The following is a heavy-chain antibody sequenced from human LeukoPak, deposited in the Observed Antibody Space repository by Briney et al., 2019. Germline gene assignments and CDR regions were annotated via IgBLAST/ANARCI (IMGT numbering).Heavy chain of an antibody. CDR1: GYSFTSYW. Sequence: PGESLKISCKGSGYSFTSYWIVWVRQMPGKGLEWMGIIHPGDSDTRYSPSFQGQVTLSADKSISTAYLQWSSLKASDTAMYYCARLVSGVGNWFDPWGQGTLVTVSS. V-gene: IGHV5-51*03. D-gene: IGHD1-26*01. CDR3: ARLVSGVGNWFDP. CDR2: IHPGDSDT. J-gene: IGHJ5*02.